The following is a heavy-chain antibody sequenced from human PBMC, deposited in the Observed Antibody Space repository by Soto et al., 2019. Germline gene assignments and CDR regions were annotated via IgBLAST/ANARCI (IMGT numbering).Heavy chain of an antibody. CDR2: IYSGGST. D-gene: IGHD6-19*01. CDR1: GFTVSSNY. V-gene: IGHV3-53*01. J-gene: IGHJ5*02. Sequence: PGGSLRLSCAASGFTVSSNYMSWVRQAPGKGLEWVSVIYSGGSTYYADSVKGRFTISRDNSKNTLYLQMNSLRAEDTAVYYCAGAHPRRGIAVTAGWFDPWGQGTLVSVSS. CDR3: AGAHPRRGIAVTAGWFDP.